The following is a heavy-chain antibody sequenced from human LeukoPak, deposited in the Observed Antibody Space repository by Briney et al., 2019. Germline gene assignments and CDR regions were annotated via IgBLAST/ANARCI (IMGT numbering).Heavy chain of an antibody. CDR3: AKNGQSGFSFDP. J-gene: IGHJ5*02. D-gene: IGHD2-8*01. Sequence: SETLSLTCAVYGGSFSGYYWSWIRQPPGKGLEWIGEINHSGSTNYNPSLKSRVTISVDTSKNQFSLKLSSVTAADTAVYYCAKNGQSGFSFDPWGQGTLVTVSS. CDR2: INHSGST. V-gene: IGHV4-34*01. CDR1: GGSFSGYY.